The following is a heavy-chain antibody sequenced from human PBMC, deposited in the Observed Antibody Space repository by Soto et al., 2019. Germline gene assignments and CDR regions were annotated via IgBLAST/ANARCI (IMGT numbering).Heavy chain of an antibody. CDR3: AKPVVVDTIYYYYMDV. J-gene: IGHJ6*03. D-gene: IGHD2-15*01. CDR1: GFKFNSYT. CDR2: IRGDGSST. Sequence: EVQLLESGGGLVQPGGSLRLSCAASGFKFNSYTMGWVRQAPGKGLVWVSAIRGDGSSTYYADFVKGRFTISRDNSKNTLYLQMNRLRAEDTDVYYCAKPVVVDTIYYYYMDVWGRGTTVTVSS. V-gene: IGHV3-23*01.